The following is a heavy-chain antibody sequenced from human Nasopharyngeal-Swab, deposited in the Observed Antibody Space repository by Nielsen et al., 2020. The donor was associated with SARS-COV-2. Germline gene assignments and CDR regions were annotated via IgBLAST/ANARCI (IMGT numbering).Heavy chain of an antibody. J-gene: IGHJ4*02. CDR2: LSHDRTDE. D-gene: IGHD6-19*01. Sequence: GESLKISCEASGFMFSRHGMHWVRQAPGKGLEWLAILSHDRTDEYYADSVKGRFTVSRDNSKNTLYLQMDNLRTDDTAIYYCAKERTVAGPQGGFDFWGQGTLATVSS. CDR3: AKERTVAGPQGGFDF. V-gene: IGHV3-30*18. CDR1: GFMFSRHG.